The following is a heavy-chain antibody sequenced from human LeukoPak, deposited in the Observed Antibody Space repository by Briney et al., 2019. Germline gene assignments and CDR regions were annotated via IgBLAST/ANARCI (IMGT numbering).Heavy chain of an antibody. CDR2: INPKSGGT. V-gene: IGHV1-2*02. CDR3: ARDPHCSTTHCNWDGWLDP. CDR1: GYTFTDSY. J-gene: IGHJ5*02. Sequence: ASVKVSCKASGYTFTDSYIHWVRQAPGQGLEWMGWINPKSGGTDYTQKFQGRVTMTRDTSISTAYMELTRLRSDDGAVYYCARDPHCSTTHCNWDGWLDPWGQGTLVTVSS. D-gene: IGHD2-2*01.